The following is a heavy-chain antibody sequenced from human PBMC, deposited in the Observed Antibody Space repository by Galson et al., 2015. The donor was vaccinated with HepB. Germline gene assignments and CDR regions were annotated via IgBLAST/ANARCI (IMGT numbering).Heavy chain of an antibody. CDR3: ARAGKSREDYYDSSGYKVASGANTLFDY. CDR2: ISAYNGNT. V-gene: IGHV1-18*01. CDR1: GFTFTSSA. D-gene: IGHD3-22*01. Sequence: SVKVSCKASGFTFTSSAVQWVRQAPGQGLEWMGWISAYNGNTNYAQKLQGRVTMTTDTSTSTAYMELRSLRSDDTAVYYCARAGKSREDYYDSSGYKVASGANTLFDYWGQGTLVTVSS. J-gene: IGHJ4*02.